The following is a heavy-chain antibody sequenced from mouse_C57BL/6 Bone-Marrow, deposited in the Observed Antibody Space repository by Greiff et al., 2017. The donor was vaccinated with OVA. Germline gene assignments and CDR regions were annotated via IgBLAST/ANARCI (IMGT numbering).Heavy chain of an antibody. Sequence: EVQLQQSGPELVKPGASVKISCKASGYSFTGYYMNWVKQSPEKSLEWIGEINPSTGGTTYNQKFKAKATLTVDKSSSTAYMQLKSLTSEDSAVYYCARGEVLWLRRGDYFDYWGQGTTLTVSS. CDR2: INPSTGGT. J-gene: IGHJ2*01. CDR1: GYSFTGYY. CDR3: ARGEVLWLRRGDYFDY. D-gene: IGHD2-2*01. V-gene: IGHV1-42*01.